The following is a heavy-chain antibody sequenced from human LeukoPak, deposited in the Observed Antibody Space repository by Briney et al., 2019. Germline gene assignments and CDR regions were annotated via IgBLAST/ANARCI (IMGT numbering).Heavy chain of an antibody. V-gene: IGHV1-69*01. CDR3: ARARKTGYSSVEFDY. J-gene: IGHJ4*02. CDR1: GGTFSSYA. CDR2: IIPIFGTA. D-gene: IGHD6-19*01. Sequence: GFSVKVSCKASGGTFSSYAISWVRQAPGQGLEWMGGIIPIFGTANYAQKFQGRVTITADESTSTAYMELSSLRSEDTAVYYCARARKTGYSSVEFDYWGQGTLVTVSS.